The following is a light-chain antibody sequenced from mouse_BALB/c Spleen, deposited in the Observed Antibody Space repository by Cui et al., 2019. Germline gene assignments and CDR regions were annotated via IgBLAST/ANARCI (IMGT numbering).Light chain of an antibody. CDR2: LAS. CDR3: LQHWNYPLT. CDR1: QNVRTA. V-gene: IGKV6-14*01. J-gene: IGKJ2*01. Sequence: DIVMTQSQKSMSTSVGDRVSITCKASQNVRTAVAWYQQKPGQSPKALIYLASNRHTGVPDRFKGSGSGTDFTLTISNVQSEDLADYFCLQHWNYPLTFGGGTKLEIK.